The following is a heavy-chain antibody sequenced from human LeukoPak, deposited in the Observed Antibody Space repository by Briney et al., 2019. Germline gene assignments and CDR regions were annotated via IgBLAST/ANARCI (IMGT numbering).Heavy chain of an antibody. CDR3: AKGGLRGGTYNDDF. CDR1: GFSFSIYG. Sequence: PGGSLRLSCEASGFSFSIYGMSWVRQAPGKGLEWVSGISGSGGNTYYAEALTGRFTVSRDNSKNTLYLQMKSLRAEDTALYYCAKGGLRGGTYNDDFWGQGTLVTVSS. CDR2: ISGSGGNT. D-gene: IGHD3-16*01. J-gene: IGHJ4*02. V-gene: IGHV3-23*01.